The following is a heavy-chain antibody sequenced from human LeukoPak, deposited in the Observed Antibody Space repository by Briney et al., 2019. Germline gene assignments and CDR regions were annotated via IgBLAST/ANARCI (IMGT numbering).Heavy chain of an antibody. CDR2: INHSGST. CDR3: ASGPYGILTGNSADAFDI. Sequence: PSETLSLTCAVYGGSFSGYYWSWIRQPPGKGLEWIGEINHSGSTNYNPSLKSRVTISVDTSKNQFSLKLSSVTAADTAVYYCASGPYGILTGNSADAFDIWGQGTMVTVSS. CDR1: GGSFSGYY. J-gene: IGHJ3*02. V-gene: IGHV4-34*01. D-gene: IGHD3-9*01.